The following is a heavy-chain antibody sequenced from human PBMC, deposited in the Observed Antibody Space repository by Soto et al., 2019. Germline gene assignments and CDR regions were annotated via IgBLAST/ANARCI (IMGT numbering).Heavy chain of an antibody. CDR3: AAWAEGATEVH. V-gene: IGHV3-30*02. J-gene: IGHJ4*02. CDR1: GFSFSVYG. CDR2: IWYDASKQ. Sequence: PGGSLRLSCETSGFSFSVYGMHWVRQAPGKGLEWVAFIWYDASKQFYAASVEGRFTISRDNSKAILYLQMNSLRAEDTAVYYCAAWAEGATEVHWGQGTLVTVSS. D-gene: IGHD2-15*01.